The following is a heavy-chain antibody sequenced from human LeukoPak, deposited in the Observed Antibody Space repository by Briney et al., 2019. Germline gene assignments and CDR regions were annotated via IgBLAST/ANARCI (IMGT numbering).Heavy chain of an antibody. CDR3: ARGYTYGDY. J-gene: IGHJ4*02. CDR1: GYTFNSYY. CDR2: INPSGGST. Sequence: ASVKVSCKASGYTFNSYYMHWVRQAPGQGLEWMGIINPSGGSTSYEKNFQGRVTMTRDTSSSTVYMELSSLRSEDTVVYYCARGYTYGDYWGQGTLVTVSS. D-gene: IGHD5-18*01. V-gene: IGHV1-46*02.